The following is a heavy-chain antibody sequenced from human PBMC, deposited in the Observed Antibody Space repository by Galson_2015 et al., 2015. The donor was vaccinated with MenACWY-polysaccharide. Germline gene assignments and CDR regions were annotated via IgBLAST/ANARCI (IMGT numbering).Heavy chain of an antibody. Sequence: SLRLSCAASGFTLNSYWMGWVRQPPGKGLEWVANIKQDGREKYYVDSVKGRFTISRDNAKNSLYLQMNSLRAEDTAVYYCARPHGNGVDYYFDSWGQGTLVTVSS. CDR3: ARPHGNGVDYYFDS. D-gene: IGHD4-17*01. CDR2: IKQDGREK. CDR1: GFTLNSYW. J-gene: IGHJ4*02. V-gene: IGHV3-7*01.